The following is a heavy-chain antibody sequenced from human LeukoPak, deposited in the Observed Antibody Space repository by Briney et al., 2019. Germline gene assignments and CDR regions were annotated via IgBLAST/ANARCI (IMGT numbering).Heavy chain of an antibody. CDR1: GYTFTSYY. J-gene: IGHJ4*02. D-gene: IGHD4-23*01. Sequence: ASVKVSCKASGYTFTSYYMHWARQAPGQGLEWMGIINPSGGSTSYAQKFQGRVTMTRGTSTSTVYVELSSLRSEDTAVYYCARDAPQYGGSFDYWGQGTLVTVSS. V-gene: IGHV1-46*01. CDR2: INPSGGST. CDR3: ARDAPQYGGSFDY.